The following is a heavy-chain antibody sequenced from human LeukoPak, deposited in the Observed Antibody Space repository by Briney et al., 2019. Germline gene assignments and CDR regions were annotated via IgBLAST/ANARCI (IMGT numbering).Heavy chain of an antibody. CDR3: ARQSTIAAARIDP. CDR1: GGSISDSNYY. D-gene: IGHD6-25*01. Sequence: SETLSHTCTVSGGSISDSNYYWGWIRQPPGRGLEWIANIYYSGSAYYSPSLKSRVTVSIDTSKNQFSLKLNSVTAADTAVYYCARQSTIAAARIDPWGQGTLVTVSS. CDR2: IYYSGSA. V-gene: IGHV4-39*01. J-gene: IGHJ5*02.